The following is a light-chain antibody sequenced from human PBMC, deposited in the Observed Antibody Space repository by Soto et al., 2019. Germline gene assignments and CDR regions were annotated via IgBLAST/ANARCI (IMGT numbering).Light chain of an antibody. CDR2: GAS. V-gene: IGKV3-15*01. Sequence: EIVLTQSPAALSVSPGERATLSCRASESVRSNLAWFQQKPGQAPRLLIFGASTRATGIPTRFTGSGSGTEFTLTIGSLXSEDLAVYYCQQYYNWPAYTFGQGTKVDTK. CDR3: QQYYNWPAYT. CDR1: ESVRSN. J-gene: IGKJ2*01.